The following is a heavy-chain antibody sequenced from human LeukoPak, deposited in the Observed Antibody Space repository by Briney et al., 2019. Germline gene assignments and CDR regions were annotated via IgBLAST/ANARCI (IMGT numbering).Heavy chain of an antibody. Sequence: SQTLSLTCVISGDSVSSINGAWNWIRQSPSRGLEWLGRTYYRSKWYDEYAVSMRGRITINPDTSMNQFSLHLLSVTPEDTAVYYCARDLGNTGWYTFDYWGQGTLVTVSS. J-gene: IGHJ4*02. CDR3: ARDLGNTGWYTFDY. D-gene: IGHD6-19*01. CDR2: TYYRSKWYD. CDR1: GDSVSSINGA. V-gene: IGHV6-1*01.